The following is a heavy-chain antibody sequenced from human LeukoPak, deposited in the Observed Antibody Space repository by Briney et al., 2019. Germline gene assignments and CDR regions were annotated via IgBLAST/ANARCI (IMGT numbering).Heavy chain of an antibody. CDR3: ARNPYSSSWYGGFDY. D-gene: IGHD6-13*01. CDR2: INDGGTYI. CDR1: GFAFSEYW. V-gene: IGHV3-74*01. Sequence: GGSLRLSCAGSGFAFSEYWMHWARQTPEKGLMWVSRINDGGTYIAYADSVKGRFAVSRDNAKNSLYLQMNSLRAEDTAVYYCARNPYSSSWYGGFDYWGQGTLVTVSS. J-gene: IGHJ4*02.